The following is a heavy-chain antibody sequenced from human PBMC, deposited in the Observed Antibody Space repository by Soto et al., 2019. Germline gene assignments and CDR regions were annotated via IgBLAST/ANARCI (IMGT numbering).Heavy chain of an antibody. J-gene: IGHJ4*02. CDR2: IDPFSGDT. V-gene: IGHV1-18*01. D-gene: IGHD3-10*01. CDR1: GYTFTSYA. Sequence: QVQLVQSGAEVEKPGASVRVSCKPSGYTFTSYAITWVRQAPGQGLEWLGWIDPFSGDTTYSRKFQGRVTMTTETATSTAYMELRSLRFDDAAVYYCARGLVRAVITHFDYWGQGTLVTVSS. CDR3: ARGLVRAVITHFDY.